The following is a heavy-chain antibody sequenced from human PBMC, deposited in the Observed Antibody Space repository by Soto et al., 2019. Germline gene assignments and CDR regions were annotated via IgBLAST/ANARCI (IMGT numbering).Heavy chain of an antibody. CDR1: GYSFTRYG. D-gene: IGHD3-16*01. V-gene: IGHV1-18*01. CDR2: INAYNGNT. J-gene: IGHJ6*02. CDR3: AMVDVYVTPSPQDV. Sequence: QVQLVQSGAEVKNPGASVKVSCKASGYSFTRYGIGWARQAPGQGLEWMGWINAYNGNTNYAQNLQGRLTLTTDTSTTPAYMELRSLRSTVPAIYYCAMVDVYVTPSPQDVWGQGTTVTVSS.